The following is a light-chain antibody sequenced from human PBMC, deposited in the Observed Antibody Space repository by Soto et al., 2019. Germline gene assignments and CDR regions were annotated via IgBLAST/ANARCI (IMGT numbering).Light chain of an antibody. CDR2: GAS. CDR1: QSVSSS. J-gene: IGKJ4*01. Sequence: EIVLTQSPATMSVSPGETSTLSCRASQSVSSSFAWYQQTPGRAPRLLIYGASNRATAITTMFSGSGSGIEFTRTISGLQSGDFAVQYGQQYNNWTPLTLGGGTKVDI. V-gene: IGKV3-15*01. CDR3: QQYNNWTPLT.